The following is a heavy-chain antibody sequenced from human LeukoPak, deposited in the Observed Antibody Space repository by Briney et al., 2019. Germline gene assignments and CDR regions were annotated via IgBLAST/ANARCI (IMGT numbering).Heavy chain of an antibody. Sequence: SETLSLTCAVYGGSFSGYYWSWIRQPPGKGLEWIGEINHSGSTNYNPPLKSRVTISVDTSKNQFSLKLSSVTAADTAVYYCARTDPTGWLDPWGQGTLVTVSS. CDR1: GGSFSGYY. J-gene: IGHJ5*02. CDR2: INHSGST. D-gene: IGHD1-14*01. CDR3: ARTDPTGWLDP. V-gene: IGHV4-34*01.